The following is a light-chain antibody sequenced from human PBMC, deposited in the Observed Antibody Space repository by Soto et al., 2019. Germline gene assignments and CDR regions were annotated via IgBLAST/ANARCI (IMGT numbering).Light chain of an antibody. CDR2: AAD. V-gene: IGKV1-39*01. J-gene: IGKJ2*01. CDR3: QQNYDVPYT. Sequence: QLTQSPSLLSASVGDRVTITCRASPSIGSYLNWYQHKPGEAPKLLIFAADTLKSGVPSRFSGSGFNKEFTLTVSSLQPEDFATYYCQQNYDVPYTFGQGPGWRS. CDR1: PSIGSY.